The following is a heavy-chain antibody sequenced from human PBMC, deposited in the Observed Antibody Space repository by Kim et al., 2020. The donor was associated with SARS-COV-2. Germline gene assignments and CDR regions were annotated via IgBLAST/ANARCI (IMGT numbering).Heavy chain of an antibody. CDR2: ISYDGSNK. V-gene: IGHV3-30*18. CDR1: GFTFSSYG. D-gene: IGHD6-19*01. J-gene: IGHJ4*02. Sequence: GGSLRLSCAASGFTFSSYGMHWVRQAPGKGLEWVAVISYDGSNKYYADSVKGRFTISRDNSKNTLYLQMNSLRAEDTAVYYCAKDRASGWDHDYWGQGTLVTVSS. CDR3: AKDRASGWDHDY.